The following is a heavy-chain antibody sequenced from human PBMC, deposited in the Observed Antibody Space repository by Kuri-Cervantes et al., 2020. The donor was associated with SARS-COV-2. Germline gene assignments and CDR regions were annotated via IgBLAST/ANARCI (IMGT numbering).Heavy chain of an antibody. D-gene: IGHD6-6*01. CDR2: ISYDGSNK. CDR3: AREGLWQLVPDY. V-gene: IGHV3-30-3*01. Sequence: GESLKISCAASGFTFSSYAMHWVRQAPGKGLEWVAVISYDGSNKYYADSVKGRFTISRDNPKNTLYKQMNSLRAEDTAVYYCAREGLWQLVPDYWGQGTLVTVSS. CDR1: GFTFSSYA. J-gene: IGHJ4*02.